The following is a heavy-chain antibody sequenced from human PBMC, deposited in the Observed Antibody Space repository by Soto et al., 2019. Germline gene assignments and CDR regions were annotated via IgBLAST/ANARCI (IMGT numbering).Heavy chain of an antibody. D-gene: IGHD2-15*01. J-gene: IGHJ3*02. Sequence: SETLSLTCAVYCGSFSGYYWSWIRQPPGKGLEWIGEINHSGSTNYNPSLKSRVTISVDTSKNQFSLKLSSVTAADTAVYYCARVSIVVVVAAPANDAFDIWGKGTMVTVSS. CDR1: CGSFSGYY. CDR3: ARVSIVVVVAAPANDAFDI. CDR2: INHSGST. V-gene: IGHV4-34*01.